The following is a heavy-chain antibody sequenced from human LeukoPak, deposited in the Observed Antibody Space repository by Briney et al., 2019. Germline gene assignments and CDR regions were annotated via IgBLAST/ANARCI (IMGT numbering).Heavy chain of an antibody. CDR2: IRYDGSNK. D-gene: IGHD3-3*01. J-gene: IGHJ4*02. V-gene: IGHV3-30*02. CDR3: AKDNRSGVITILDY. Sequence: GGSLRLSCAASGFTFSSYGMHWVRQAPGKGLEWVAFIRYDGSNKYYADSVKGRFTISRDNSKNTLYLQMNSLRAEDTAVYYCAKDNRSGVITILDYWGQGTLVTVSS. CDR1: GFTFSSYG.